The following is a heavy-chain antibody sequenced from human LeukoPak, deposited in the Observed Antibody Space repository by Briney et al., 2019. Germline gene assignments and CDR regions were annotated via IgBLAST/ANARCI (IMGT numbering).Heavy chain of an antibody. J-gene: IGHJ4*02. CDR3: AREGSKAPPR. V-gene: IGHV4-59*01. CDR1: GDSISSYY. Sequence: PSETLSLTCTVSGDSISSYYWSWIRQPPGKGLEWIGYIYYSGSTNYNPSLKSRVTISVDTSKNQFSLKLSSVTAADTAVYYCAREGSKAPPRWGQGTLVTVSS. D-gene: IGHD6-13*01. CDR2: IYYSGST.